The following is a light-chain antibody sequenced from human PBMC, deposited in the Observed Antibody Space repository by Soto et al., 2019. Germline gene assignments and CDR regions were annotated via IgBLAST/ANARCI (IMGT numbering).Light chain of an antibody. J-gene: IGKJ2*01. CDR2: DAS. CDR1: QSISSW. CDR3: QQYNSYPVT. V-gene: IGKV1-5*01. Sequence: DIQMTQSHSTLSASVGDRVTITCRASQSISSWLAWYQQKPGKAPKLLIYDASSLESGVPSRFSGSGSGTEFTLTISSLQPDDFATYYCQQYNSYPVTFGQGTKLEIK.